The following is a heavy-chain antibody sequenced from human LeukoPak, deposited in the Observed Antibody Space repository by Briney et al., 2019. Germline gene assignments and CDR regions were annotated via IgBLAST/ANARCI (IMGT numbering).Heavy chain of an antibody. CDR2: ISGSGGST. V-gene: IGHV3-23*01. D-gene: IGHD1-14*01. J-gene: IGHJ4*02. CDR3: AKPDRTDYVDY. CDR1: GFTFSSYA. Sequence: GGSLRLSCAASGFTFSSYAMSWVRQASGKGLEWGSAISGSGGSTYYADSVQGRFTISRDNSKNTLYLQLNSLRAEDTAVYYCAKPDRTDYVDYWGQGTLVTVST.